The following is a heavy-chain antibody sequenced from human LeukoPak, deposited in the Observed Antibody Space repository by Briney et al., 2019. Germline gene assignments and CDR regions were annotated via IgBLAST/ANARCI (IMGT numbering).Heavy chain of an antibody. Sequence: PSETLSLTCTVSGGSLSSSNYYWGWIRQPPGKGLEWIGSIYYSGSTYYNPSLKSRVTISVDTSKNQFSLKLSSVTAADTAVYYCARDSCSSTSCRKKFDYWGQGTLVTVSS. J-gene: IGHJ4*02. CDR3: ARDSCSSTSCRKKFDY. V-gene: IGHV4-39*07. CDR1: GGSLSSSNYY. D-gene: IGHD2-2*01. CDR2: IYYSGST.